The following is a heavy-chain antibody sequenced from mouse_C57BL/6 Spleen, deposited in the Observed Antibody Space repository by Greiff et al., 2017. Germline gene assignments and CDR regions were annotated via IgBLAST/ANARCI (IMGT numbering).Heavy chain of an antibody. J-gene: IGHJ2*01. CDR1: GYAFSSYW. V-gene: IGHV1-80*01. CDR2: IYPGDGAT. Sequence: QVQLQQSGAELVKPGASVKISCKASGYAFSSYWMNWVKQRPGKGLEWIGQIYPGDGATNYNGKFKGMATLTAVKSSSTAYMQRSRLTSEDSAVYFCERGGWSTTVVDPDYWGQGTTLTVSS. CDR3: ERGGWSTTVVDPDY. D-gene: IGHD1-1*01.